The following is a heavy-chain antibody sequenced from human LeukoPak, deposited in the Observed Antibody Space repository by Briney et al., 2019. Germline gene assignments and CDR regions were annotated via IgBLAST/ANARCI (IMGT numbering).Heavy chain of an antibody. V-gene: IGHV3-23*01. CDR3: AKRELPHFYYYYGMDV. CDR1: GFTFSSYA. CDR2: ISCSGGST. J-gene: IGHJ6*02. D-gene: IGHD1-26*01. Sequence: GGSLRLSCAASGFTFSSYAMSWVRQAPGKGLEWVSDISCSGGSTYYAASVKGRFTISRDNSKNTLYLQMNSLRAEDTAVYYCAKRELPHFYYYYGMDVWGQGTTVTVSS.